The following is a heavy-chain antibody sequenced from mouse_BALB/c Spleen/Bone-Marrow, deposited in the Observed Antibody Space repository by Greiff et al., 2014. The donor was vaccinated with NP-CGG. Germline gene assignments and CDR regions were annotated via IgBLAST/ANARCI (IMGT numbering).Heavy chain of an antibody. V-gene: IGHV2-9*02. CDR2: IWADGST. D-gene: IGHD1-2*01. CDR3: ARITTATGAMDY. Sequence: VQVVESGPGLVAPSQSLSISCTVSGFSLTSYGVHWVRQPPEKGLEWLGVIWADGSTNYNSALMSRLSISKDNSKSQVLLKMNSLQTDDTAMYYCARITTATGAMDYWGQGTSATVSS. CDR1: GFSLTSYG. J-gene: IGHJ4*01.